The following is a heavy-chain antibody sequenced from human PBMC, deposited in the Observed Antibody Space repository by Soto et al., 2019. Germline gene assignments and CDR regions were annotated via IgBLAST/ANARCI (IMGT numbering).Heavy chain of an antibody. V-gene: IGHV3-33*01. D-gene: IGHD3-3*01. CDR2: IWYDGSNK. J-gene: IGHJ4*02. CDR3: ARAGVWSGFARTSCYLDY. CDR1: GFTFSSYG. Sequence: QVQLVESGGGVVQPGRSLRLSCAASGFTFSSYGMHWVRQAPGKGLEWVAVIWYDGSNKYYADSVKGRFTISRDNSKNTLYLQMNSLRAEDTAVYYCARAGVWSGFARTSCYLDYWGQGTLVTVSS.